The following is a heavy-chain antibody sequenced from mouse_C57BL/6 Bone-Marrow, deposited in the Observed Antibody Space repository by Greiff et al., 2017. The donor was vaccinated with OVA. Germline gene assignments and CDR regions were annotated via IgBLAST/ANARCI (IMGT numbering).Heavy chain of an antibody. V-gene: IGHV1-61*01. J-gene: IGHJ1*03. D-gene: IGHD2-3*01. Sequence: QVQLQQPGAELVRPGSSVKLSCKASGYPFTSYWMDWVKQRPGQGLEWIGNIYPSDSETHYNQKFKDKATLTVDKSSSTAYMQLSSLTSEDSAVYYCARSGIYEGYYRYFDVWGTGTTVTVAS. CDR1: GYPFTSYW. CDR3: ARSGIYEGYYRYFDV. CDR2: IYPSDSET.